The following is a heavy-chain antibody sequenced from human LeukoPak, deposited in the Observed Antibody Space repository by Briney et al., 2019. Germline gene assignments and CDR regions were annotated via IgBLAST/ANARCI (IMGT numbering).Heavy chain of an antibody. J-gene: IGHJ4*02. CDR2: IYHSGNT. CDR3: ARDPPDYGDYLRNHGMGD. Sequence: SETLSLTCTVSGYSISSGYYWGWIRQPPGKGLEWIGSIYHSGNTYYNPSLKSRVTISVDTSKNQFSLKLSSVTAADTAVYYCARDPPDYGDYLRNHGMGDWGQGTLVTVSS. V-gene: IGHV4-38-2*02. CDR1: GYSISSGYY. D-gene: IGHD4-17*01.